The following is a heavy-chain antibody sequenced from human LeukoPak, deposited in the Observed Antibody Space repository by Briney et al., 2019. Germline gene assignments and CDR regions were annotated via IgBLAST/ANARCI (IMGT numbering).Heavy chain of an antibody. CDR1: GGSLNSGDYY. CDR3: ARALAYSSSWYDY. Sequence: SQTLCLTCTVSGGSLNSGDYYWSWIRQPPGKGLEWIGYIYDSGSTYYNPSLKSRVTVSVDTSKHQFSLKLSSVTAADTAVHYCARALAYSSSWYDYWGQGTLVTVSS. CDR2: IYDSGST. J-gene: IGHJ4*02. D-gene: IGHD6-13*01. V-gene: IGHV4-30-4*08.